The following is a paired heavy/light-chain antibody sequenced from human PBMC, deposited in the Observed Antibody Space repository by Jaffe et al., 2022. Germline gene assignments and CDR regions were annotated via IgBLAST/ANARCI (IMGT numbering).Heavy chain of an antibody. Sequence: QVQLQQWGAGLLKPSETLSLTCAVYGGSFSGYYWSWIRQPPGKGLEWIGEINHSGSTNYNPSLKSRVTISVDTSKNQFSLKLSSVTAADTAVYYCARLLAVNYDYIWGSYRYHPWKYFDYWGQGTLVTVSS. V-gene: IGHV4-34*01. CDR2: INHSGST. J-gene: IGHJ4*02. CDR1: GGSFSGYY. CDR3: ARLLAVNYDYIWGSYRYHPWKYFDY. D-gene: IGHD3-16*02.
Light chain of an antibody. J-gene: IGKJ2*01. V-gene: IGKV3-11*01. CDR2: DAS. Sequence: EIVLTQSPATLSLSPGERATLSCRASQSVSSYLAWYQQKPGQAPRLLIYDASNRATGIPARFSGSGSGTDFTLTISSLEPEDFAVYYCQQRSNWPPRMYTFGQGTKLEIK. CDR3: QQRSNWPPRMYT. CDR1: QSVSSY.